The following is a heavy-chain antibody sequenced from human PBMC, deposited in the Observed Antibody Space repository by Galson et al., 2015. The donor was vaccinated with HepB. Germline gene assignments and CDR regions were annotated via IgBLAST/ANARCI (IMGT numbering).Heavy chain of an antibody. D-gene: IGHD3-10*01. V-gene: IGHV3-74*01. Sequence: SLRLSCAASGFAFSGYWMHWVRQVPGRGLVWVARINTDATSISYADFVKGRFTISRGNAKNTLYLQMNSLRADDTAIYYCAGVPGTGTVFDHWGQGTLVTVSS. J-gene: IGHJ4*02. CDR3: AGVPGTGTVFDH. CDR2: INTDATSI. CDR1: GFAFSGYW.